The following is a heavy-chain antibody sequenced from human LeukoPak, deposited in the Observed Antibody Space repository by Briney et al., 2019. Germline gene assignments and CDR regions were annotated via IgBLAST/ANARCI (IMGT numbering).Heavy chain of an antibody. CDR3: ARDSGYDFVIDY. V-gene: IGHV3-21*01. J-gene: IGHJ4*02. D-gene: IGHD5-12*01. CDR1: GFTFSSYS. CDR2: ISSSSSYI. Sequence: GGSLRLSCAASGFTFSSYSMNWVRQAPGKGLEWVSSISSSSSYIYYADSVKGRFTISRDNAKNSLYLQMNSLRAEDTAVYYCARDSGYDFVIDYWGQGTLVTVSS.